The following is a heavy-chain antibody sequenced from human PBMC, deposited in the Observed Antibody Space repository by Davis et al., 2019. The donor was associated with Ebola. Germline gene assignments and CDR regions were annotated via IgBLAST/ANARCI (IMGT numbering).Heavy chain of an antibody. CDR1: GGSLSGHY. J-gene: IGHJ3*02. Sequence: MPGGSLRLSCAVYGGSLSGHYWSWFRQSPGKGLEWIGEIHPAGNTYYNPSLTSRVTMSLESAMNQMSLTLTSVTAADTAVYYCARSPISGTYYSDASDIWGQGTMVTVSS. D-gene: IGHD1-26*01. CDR2: IHPAGNT. V-gene: IGHV4-34*01. CDR3: ARSPISGTYYSDASDI.